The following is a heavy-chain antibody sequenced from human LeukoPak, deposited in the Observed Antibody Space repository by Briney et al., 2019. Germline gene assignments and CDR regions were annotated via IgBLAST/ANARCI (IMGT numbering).Heavy chain of an antibody. Sequence: KAGESLKISCKGSGYSFTSYWIGWVRQVPGKGLEWMGIIYPGDSDTRYSPSFQGQVTISADKSISTAYLQWSSLKASDTAMYYCARHGWFGELSPLYYYYGMDVWGQGTTVTVSS. CDR1: GYSFTSYW. J-gene: IGHJ6*02. CDR3: ARHGWFGELSPLYYYYGMDV. D-gene: IGHD3-10*01. V-gene: IGHV5-51*01. CDR2: IYPGDSDT.